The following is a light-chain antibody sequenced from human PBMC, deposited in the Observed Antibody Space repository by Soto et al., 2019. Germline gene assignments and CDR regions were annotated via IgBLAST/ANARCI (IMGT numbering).Light chain of an antibody. V-gene: IGKV3-15*01. J-gene: IGKJ1*01. CDR2: GAS. Sequence: EIVLTQSPGTLSVSPGERATLSCRASQSVSSNLAWYQQKPGQAPRLLIYGASTRATGIPARFSGSGSGTEFTLTISSLQSEDFAVYYCQQYNNWPQTFGQGTMVDI. CDR3: QQYNNWPQT. CDR1: QSVSSN.